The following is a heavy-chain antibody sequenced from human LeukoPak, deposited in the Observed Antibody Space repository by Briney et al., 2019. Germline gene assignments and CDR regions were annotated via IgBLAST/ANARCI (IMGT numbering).Heavy chain of an antibody. J-gene: IGHJ4*02. V-gene: IGHV1-69*01. CDR1: GGTFSSYA. CDR2: IIPIFGTA. Sequence: SVKVSCKASGGTFSSYAISWVRQAPGQGLEWMGGIIPIFGTANXAQXXXGRVTITADESTSTAYMELSSLRSEDTAVYYCATCQWFGELLPLGYWGQGTLVTVSS. CDR3: ATCQWFGELLPLGY. D-gene: IGHD3-10*01.